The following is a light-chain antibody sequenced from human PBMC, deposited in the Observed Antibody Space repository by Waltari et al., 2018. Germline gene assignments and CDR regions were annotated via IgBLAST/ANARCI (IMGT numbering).Light chain of an antibody. CDR2: GAS. J-gene: IGKJ1*01. V-gene: IGKV3-20*01. CDR1: QSVGSSY. CDR3: QQYAGSPWT. Sequence: EVVLTQSPGTLSLSLGERATLSCRASQSVGSSYLVWYQQKPGQAPRLLIYGASSRATGIPDRFSGSGAGTDFTLTISRLEPEDCAVYYCQQYAGSPWTFGQGTRVEIK.